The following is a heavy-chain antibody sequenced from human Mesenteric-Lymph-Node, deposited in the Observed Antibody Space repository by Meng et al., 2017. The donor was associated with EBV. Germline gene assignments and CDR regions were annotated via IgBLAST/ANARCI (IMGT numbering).Heavy chain of an antibody. Sequence: WGEGRLKPSGTLSLNCAVYGGSFSGQYWSWIRQPPGKVLEWIGELNRSGNTNYNPFFKGRVTISVDTSKNQFSLKLSSVTAADTAVYYCARGLGAPNLYYDSNALDYWGQGTLVTVSS. V-gene: IGHV4-34*01. CDR2: LNRSGNT. D-gene: IGHD3-22*01. J-gene: IGHJ4*02. CDR3: ARGLGAPNLYYDSNALDY. CDR1: GGSFSGQY.